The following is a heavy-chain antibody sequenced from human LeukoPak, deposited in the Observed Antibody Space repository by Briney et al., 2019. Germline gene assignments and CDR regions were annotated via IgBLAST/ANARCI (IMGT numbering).Heavy chain of an antibody. CDR1: GFSVSTSG. J-gene: IGHJ4*02. V-gene: IGHV3-23*01. CDR2: ISVEDESA. Sequence: GGSLRLSCTVSGFSVSTSGMSWVRQAQGKGLQTISAISVEDESAYYADSVKGRFTISRDNSKNTLYLQMNSLRVEDTAVYFCAQGYGNGWYPHWGQGSLVSVSS. D-gene: IGHD6-19*01. CDR3: AQGYGNGWYPH.